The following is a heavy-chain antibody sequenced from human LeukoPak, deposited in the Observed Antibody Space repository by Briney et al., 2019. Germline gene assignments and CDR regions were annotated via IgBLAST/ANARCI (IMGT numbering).Heavy chain of an antibody. CDR3: ARAVTGYSSGWHQRGYDY. V-gene: IGHV6-1*01. D-gene: IGHD6-19*01. CDR2: TYYRSKWYN. Sequence: SQTLSLTCAISGDSVSSNSAAWNWIRQSPSRGLEWLGRTYYRSKWYNDYAVSVKSRITINPDTSKNQFSLQLNSVTPEDTAVYYCARAVTGYSSGWHQRGYDYWGQGTLVTVSS. J-gene: IGHJ4*02. CDR1: GDSVSSNSAA.